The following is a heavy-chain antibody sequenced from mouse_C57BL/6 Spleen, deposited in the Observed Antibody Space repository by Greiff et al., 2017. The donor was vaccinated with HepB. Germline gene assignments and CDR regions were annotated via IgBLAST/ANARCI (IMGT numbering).Heavy chain of an antibody. CDR1: GFTFSSYA. CDR2: ISSGGDYI. Sequence: DVMLVESGEGLVKPGGSLKLSCAASGFTFSSYAMSWVRQTPEKRLEWVAYISSGGDYIYYADTVKGRFTISRDNARNTLYLQMSSLKSEDTAMYYCTRANWDEEAYWGQGTLVTVSA. D-gene: IGHD4-1*01. V-gene: IGHV5-9-1*02. J-gene: IGHJ3*01. CDR3: TRANWDEEAY.